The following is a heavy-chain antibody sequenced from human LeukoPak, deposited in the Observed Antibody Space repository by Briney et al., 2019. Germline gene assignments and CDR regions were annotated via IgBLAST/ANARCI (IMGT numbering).Heavy chain of an antibody. J-gene: IGHJ6*02. Sequence: SETLSLTCTVSGGSISSGNYYWSWIRQPPGKGLEWIGYMYHSGSTYYNPSLKSRVTISVDRSKNQVSLRLSSVTAADTAVYYCARDRLGRVAVADTYYCYGMDVWGQGTTVTVSS. CDR3: ARDRLGRVAVADTYYCYGMDV. V-gene: IGHV4-30-2*01. CDR2: MYHSGST. CDR1: GGSISSGNYY. D-gene: IGHD6-19*01.